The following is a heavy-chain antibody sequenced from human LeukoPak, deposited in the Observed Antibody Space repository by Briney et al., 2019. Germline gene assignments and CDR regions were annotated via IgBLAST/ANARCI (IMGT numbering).Heavy chain of an antibody. J-gene: IGHJ4*02. Sequence: SETLSLTCTVSGGSISSYYWSWIRQPPGEGVEWIGYIYYSGSTNYNPSLKSRVTISVDTSKNQFSLKLSSVTAADTAVYYCASLRSGSSGWHVEDYWGQGTLVTVSS. CDR2: IYYSGST. CDR3: ASLRSGSSGWHVEDY. CDR1: GGSISSYY. V-gene: IGHV4-59*08. D-gene: IGHD6-19*01.